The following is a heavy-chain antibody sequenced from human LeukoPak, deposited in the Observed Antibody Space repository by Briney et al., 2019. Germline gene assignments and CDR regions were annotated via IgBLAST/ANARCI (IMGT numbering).Heavy chain of an antibody. CDR3: ARSYGDYG. CDR2: IKPDGSEK. D-gene: IGHD4-17*01. CDR1: GFTFSSYA. Sequence: SGGSLRLSCAASGFTFSSYAMSWVRQAPGKGLEWVANIKPDGSEKYYVDSVKGRFTISRDNAKNSLYLQMHSLRAEDTALYYCARSYGDYGWGQGTLVTVSS. J-gene: IGHJ4*02. V-gene: IGHV3-7*04.